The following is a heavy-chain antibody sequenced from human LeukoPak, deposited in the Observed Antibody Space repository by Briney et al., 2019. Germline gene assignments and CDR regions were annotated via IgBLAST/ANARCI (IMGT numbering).Heavy chain of an antibody. CDR3: ARHDASSSFSSSWFNWFDP. Sequence: SETLSLTCAVYGGSFSGYYWSWIRQPPGKGLEWIGEINHSGSTNYNPSLKSRVTISVDTSKNQFSLKLSSVTAADTAVYYCARHDASSSFSSSWFNWFDPWGQGTLVTVSS. CDR1: GGSFSGYY. V-gene: IGHV4-34*01. J-gene: IGHJ5*02. D-gene: IGHD6-13*01. CDR2: INHSGST.